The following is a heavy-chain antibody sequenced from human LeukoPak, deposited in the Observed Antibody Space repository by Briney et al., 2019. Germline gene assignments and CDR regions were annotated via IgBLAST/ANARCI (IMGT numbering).Heavy chain of an antibody. V-gene: IGHV4-59*08. J-gene: IGHJ6*02. Sequence: SKTLSLTCIVSGGSINSYYWSWIRQPPGKGLEWIGHINYSGGTKYNPSLKSRVTISVDTPKNQFSLKLSSVTAADTSVYYCARYYYDSSGYSHGMDVWGQGTTVTVSS. CDR3: ARYYYDSSGYSHGMDV. CDR1: GGSINSYY. D-gene: IGHD3-22*01. CDR2: INYSGGT.